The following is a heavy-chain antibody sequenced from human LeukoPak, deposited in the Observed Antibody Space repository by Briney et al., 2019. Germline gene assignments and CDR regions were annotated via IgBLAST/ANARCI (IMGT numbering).Heavy chain of an antibody. D-gene: IGHD2-2*01. CDR2: IIPIFGTA. J-gene: IGHJ6*04. CDR1: GGTFSSYA. V-gene: IGHV1-69*01. CDR3: ARGCSSTSCYAFYGTDV. Sequence: GASVKVSCKASGGTFSSYAISWVRQAPGQGLEWMGGIIPIFGTANYAQKFQGRVTITADESTSTAYMELSSLRSEDTAVYYCARGCSSTSCYAFYGTDVWGKGTTVTVSS.